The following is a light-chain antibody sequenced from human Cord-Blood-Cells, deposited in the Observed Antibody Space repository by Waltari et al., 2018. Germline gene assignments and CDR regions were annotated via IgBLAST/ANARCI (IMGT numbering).Light chain of an antibody. CDR2: GKN. CDR1: SLRSYY. Sequence: SSELTHDPAVSVALGQSVRITCQGDSLRSYYASWYQQKPGQAHVLVIYGKNNRPPGNPDRCAGSRAGNTASLTITGAQAEDEADYYCNSRDSRGNHLVFGGGTKLTVL. V-gene: IGLV3-19*01. CDR3: NSRDSRGNHLV. J-gene: IGLJ2*01.